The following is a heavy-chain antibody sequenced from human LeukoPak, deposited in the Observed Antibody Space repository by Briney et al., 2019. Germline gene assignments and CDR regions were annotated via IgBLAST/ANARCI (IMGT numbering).Heavy chain of an antibody. D-gene: IGHD6-13*01. CDR2: INHSGST. V-gene: IGHV4-34*01. CDR1: GGSFSGYY. CDR3: ARGPALLYSSSWYATRYYYGMDV. Sequence: PSETLSLTCAVYGGSFSGYYWSWIRQPPGKGLEWVGEINHSGSTNYNPSLKSRVTISVDTSKNQFSLKLSSVTAADTAVYYCARGPALLYSSSWYATRYYYGMDVWGQGTTVTVSS. J-gene: IGHJ6*02.